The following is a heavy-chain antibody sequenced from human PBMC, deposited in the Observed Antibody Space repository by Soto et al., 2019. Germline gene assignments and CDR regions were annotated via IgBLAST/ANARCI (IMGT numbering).Heavy chain of an antibody. D-gene: IGHD6-19*01. J-gene: IGHJ5*02. V-gene: IGHV1-46*03. Sequence: ASVKVSCKASGYTFTSYYMHWVRQAPGQGLEWMGIINPSGGSTSYAQKFQGRVTMTRDTSTSTVYMELSSLGSEDTAVYYCARSIVKLGEYFIAVAGTSFDWFDPWGQGTLVTVSS. CDR3: ARSIVKLGEYFIAVAGTSFDWFDP. CDR2: INPSGGST. CDR1: GYTFTSYY.